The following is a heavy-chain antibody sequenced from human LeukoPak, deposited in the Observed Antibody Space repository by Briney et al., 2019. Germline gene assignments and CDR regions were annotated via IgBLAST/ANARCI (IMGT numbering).Heavy chain of an antibody. Sequence: ASVKVSCKASGYTFTNYGISWVRQAPGQGLEWMGGIATYNGDTNYAQKLQGRVTMTTDTSTSTAYMELRSLRSDDTAVYYCARDFLNIAAAAPFDYWGQGTLVTVSS. D-gene: IGHD6-13*01. CDR3: ARDFLNIAAAAPFDY. J-gene: IGHJ4*02. CDR1: GYTFTNYG. CDR2: IATYNGDT. V-gene: IGHV1-18*01.